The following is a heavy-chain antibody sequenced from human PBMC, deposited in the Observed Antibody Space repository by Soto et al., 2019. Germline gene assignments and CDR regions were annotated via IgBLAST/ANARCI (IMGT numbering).Heavy chain of an antibody. CDR3: AKGYYSGYDLAYFDY. D-gene: IGHD5-12*01. CDR2: ISESGDNT. Sequence: GGSLRLSCAASGFSFDDYAMTWVRQATGKGLEWVSAISESGDNTYYADSVKGRFTISRDNSRNTLYLQLNTLRVEDTALYYCAKGYYSGYDLAYFDYWGQGTLVTVAS. V-gene: IGHV3-23*01. CDR1: GFSFDDYA. J-gene: IGHJ4*02.